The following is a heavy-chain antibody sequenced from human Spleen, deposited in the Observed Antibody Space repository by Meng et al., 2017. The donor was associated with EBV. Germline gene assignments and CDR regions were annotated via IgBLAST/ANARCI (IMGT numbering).Heavy chain of an antibody. CDR1: GFTVGGNF. J-gene: IGHJ4*02. V-gene: IGHV3-53*01. Sequence: DVQLVESGEGLIQPGGSLRLSCAASGFTVGGNFMGWVRRAPGKGLEWVSVLYRGGITYYADSVKGRFTISRDNSKNTLYLQMNGLRADDTAVYYCAGGDQYSHYFHSWGQGTLVTVSS. CDR3: AGGDQYSHYFHS. CDR2: LYRGGIT. D-gene: IGHD2-15*01.